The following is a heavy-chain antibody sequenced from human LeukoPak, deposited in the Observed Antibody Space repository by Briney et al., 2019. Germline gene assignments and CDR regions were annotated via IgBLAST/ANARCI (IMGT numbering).Heavy chain of an antibody. CDR2: IYHSGST. Sequence: SETLSLTCTVSGYSISSGYYWGWIRQPPGKGLEWIGSIYHSGSTYYNPSLKSRVTISVDTSKNQFSLKLSSVTAADTAVYYCARQGYSGNDNWNDEVGWFDPWGQGTLVTVAS. CDR1: GYSISSGYY. CDR3: ARQGYSGNDNWNDEVGWFDP. J-gene: IGHJ5*02. D-gene: IGHD5-12*01. V-gene: IGHV4-38-2*02.